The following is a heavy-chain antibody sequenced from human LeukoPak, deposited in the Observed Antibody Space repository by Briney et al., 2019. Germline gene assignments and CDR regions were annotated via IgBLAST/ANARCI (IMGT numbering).Heavy chain of an antibody. D-gene: IGHD4-17*01. Sequence: SETLSLTCVVSGGSVSGYYWGWIRQPPGKGLEWIGYIYYSGSTYYNPSLKSRVTLSVDTSKNQFSLKLSSVTAADTAVYYCAREVWGGLRSTQYGMDVWGQGTTVTVSS. V-gene: IGHV4-30-4*08. CDR3: AREVWGGLRSTQYGMDV. CDR1: GGSVSGYY. CDR2: IYYSGST. J-gene: IGHJ6*02.